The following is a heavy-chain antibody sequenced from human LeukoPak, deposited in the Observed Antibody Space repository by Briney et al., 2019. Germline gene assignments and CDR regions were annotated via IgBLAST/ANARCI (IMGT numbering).Heavy chain of an antibody. Sequence: GGSLRLSCAASGFTFSNAWMSWVRQAPGKGLEWVGRIKSKTDGGTTDYAAPVKGRFTISRDDSKNTLYLQMNSLKTEDTAVYYCTTDRRSGYEYYFDYWGQGTLVTVSS. CDR1: GFTFSNAW. CDR3: TTDRRSGYEYYFDY. D-gene: IGHD5-12*01. J-gene: IGHJ4*02. V-gene: IGHV3-15*01. CDR2: IKSKTDGGTT.